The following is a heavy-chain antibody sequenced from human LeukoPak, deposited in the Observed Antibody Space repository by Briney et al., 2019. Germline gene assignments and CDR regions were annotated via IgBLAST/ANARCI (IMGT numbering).Heavy chain of an antibody. J-gene: IGHJ4*02. CDR1: GFTVSSNY. D-gene: IGHD3-16*01. V-gene: IGHV3-74*01. CDR3: VCLGLGGLSLD. Sequence: PGGSLRLSCAASGFTVSSNYMSWVRQAPGKGLVRVSHVNSDGSGTDYADSVKGRFTISRDNAKNTLYLQMNSLRVEDTAVYYCVCLGLGGLSLDWGQGTLVTVSS. CDR2: VNSDGSGT.